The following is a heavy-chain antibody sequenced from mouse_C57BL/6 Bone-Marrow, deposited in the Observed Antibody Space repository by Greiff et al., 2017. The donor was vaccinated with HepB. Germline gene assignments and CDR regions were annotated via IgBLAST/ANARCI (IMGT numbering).Heavy chain of an antibody. V-gene: IGHV5-4*01. J-gene: IGHJ2*01. CDR3: ARDRYKGGYYFDY. CDR2: ISDGGSYT. D-gene: IGHD1-3*01. CDR1: GFTFSSYA. Sequence: DVQLQESGGGLVKPGGSLKLSCAASGFTFSSYAMSWVRQTPEKRLEWVATISDGGSYTYYPDNVKGRFTISRDNAKNNLYLQMSHLKSEDTAMYYCARDRYKGGYYFDYWGQGTTLTVSS.